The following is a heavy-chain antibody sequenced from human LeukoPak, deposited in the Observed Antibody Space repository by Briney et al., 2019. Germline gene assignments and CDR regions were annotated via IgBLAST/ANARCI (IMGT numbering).Heavy chain of an antibody. D-gene: IGHD3-9*01. V-gene: IGHV3-7*03. CDR3: VRDGRYDY. Sequence: GGSLRLSCAASGFSFSSYWMSWVRQAPGKGLEWVANIKQDGGESNYVDSVKGRFTISRDNARNSMYLQMHSLRVEDTAVYYCVRDGRYDYWGQGILVTVSS. CDR2: IKQDGGES. J-gene: IGHJ4*02. CDR1: GFSFSSYW.